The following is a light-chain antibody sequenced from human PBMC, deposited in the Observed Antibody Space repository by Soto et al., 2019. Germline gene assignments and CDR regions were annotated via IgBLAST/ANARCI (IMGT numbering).Light chain of an antibody. Sequence: DIQMTQSPSTLSASVGDRVTITCRASQSISSWLAWYQQKPGKAPKLLIYKASSLESEVPSRFSGSGSGTEFTLTISSLQPDDFATYYCQQYNSYSGTFAQGTKVAIK. J-gene: IGKJ1*01. CDR3: QQYNSYSGT. CDR1: QSISSW. CDR2: KAS. V-gene: IGKV1-5*03.